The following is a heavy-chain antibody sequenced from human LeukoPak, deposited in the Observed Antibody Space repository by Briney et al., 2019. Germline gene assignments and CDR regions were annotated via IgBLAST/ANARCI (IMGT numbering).Heavy chain of an antibody. CDR2: IYYSGIT. Sequence: VKPSETLSLTCPVSGVSISSSSYYWGWIRQPPGKGLEWIGSIYYSGITYYNPSLKSRVTISVDTSKNQFSLKLSSVTAADTAVSYCASTISLDSYDYVWGSYRIRFDYWGQGTLFTVSS. V-gene: IGHV4-39*01. CDR3: ASTISLDSYDYVWGSYRIRFDY. J-gene: IGHJ4*02. D-gene: IGHD3-16*02. CDR1: GVSISSSSYY.